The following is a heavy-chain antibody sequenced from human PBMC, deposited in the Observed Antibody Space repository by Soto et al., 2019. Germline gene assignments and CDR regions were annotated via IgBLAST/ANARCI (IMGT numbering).Heavy chain of an antibody. CDR1: GFTFRAYA. CDR2: VSYGASTY. D-gene: IGHD3-10*01. V-gene: IGHV3-30-3*01. J-gene: IGHJ6*02. CDR3: ARSGLYGSGMLHFYGVDV. Sequence: QVQLVESGGGEVQPGRSLRLSCAASGFTFRAYALHWVRQAPGTALEWVATVSYGASTYYNADSVKGRCTISGDKSKQTLFLQMNSLKLEDTAVYYCARSGLYGSGMLHFYGVDVWGQGTTVTVS.